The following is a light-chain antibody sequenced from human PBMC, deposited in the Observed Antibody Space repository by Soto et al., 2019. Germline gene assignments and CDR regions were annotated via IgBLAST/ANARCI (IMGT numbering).Light chain of an antibody. CDR2: DTS. J-gene: IGKJ5*01. CDR1: QSVSIH. CDR3: QQYSNWPPIT. V-gene: IGKV3-15*01. Sequence: ETVMTQSPCTLSVSLGERATLSCRASQSVSIHLAWYQQKPGQAPRLLIYDTSTRATGIPARFSGSGSGTEFTLTISSLPSEAFAVYYCQQYSNWPPITFGQGTRVEIK.